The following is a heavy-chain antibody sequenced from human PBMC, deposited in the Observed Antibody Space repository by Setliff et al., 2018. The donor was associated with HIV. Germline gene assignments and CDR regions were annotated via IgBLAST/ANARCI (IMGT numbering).Heavy chain of an antibody. D-gene: IGHD1-26*01. CDR2: MDPSSAAT. CDR3: ARGVGAAGDY. J-gene: IGHJ4*02. Sequence: ASVKVSCKASGGTFSSYAINWVRQATGQGLEWLGWMDPSSAATGYAQKFQGRVTLTRDTSINTAYMELSSLTSDDTAVYYCARGVGAAGDYWGQGTQVTVSS. V-gene: IGHV1-8*02. CDR1: GGTFSSYA.